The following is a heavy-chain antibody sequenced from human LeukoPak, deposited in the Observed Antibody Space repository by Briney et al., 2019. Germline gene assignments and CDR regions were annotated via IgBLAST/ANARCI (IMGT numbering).Heavy chain of an antibody. CDR2: ISDDGSNK. D-gene: IGHD2-15*01. CDR1: GFTFSSYA. J-gene: IGHJ4*02. CDR3: AKAYCSGGSCYPEAFDY. V-gene: IGHV3-30-3*01. Sequence: GGSLRLSCAASGFTFSSYAMHWVRQAPGKGLEWVAVISDDGSNKYYADSVKGRFTISRDNSKNTLYLQMNSLRAEDTALYYCAKAYCSGGSCYPEAFDYWGQGTLVTVSS.